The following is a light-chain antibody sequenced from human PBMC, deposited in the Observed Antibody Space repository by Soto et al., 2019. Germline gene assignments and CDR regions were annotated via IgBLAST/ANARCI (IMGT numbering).Light chain of an antibody. Sequence: QSALTQPASVSGSPGQSITISCTGTSSDIGGYNYVSWYQQHPGKAPKLMIYDVSNRPSGVSNRFSGSKSGNTASLTISGLLAEDEADYYCSSYTTSSGVFGGGTQLTVL. CDR2: DVS. V-gene: IGLV2-14*03. CDR1: SSDIGGYNY. CDR3: SSYTTSSGV. J-gene: IGLJ2*01.